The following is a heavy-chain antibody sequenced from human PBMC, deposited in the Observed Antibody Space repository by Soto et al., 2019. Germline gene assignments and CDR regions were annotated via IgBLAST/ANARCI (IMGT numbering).Heavy chain of an antibody. CDR1: GYTFTSYA. J-gene: IGHJ4*02. CDR3: ARVTAYYGSEPYFDY. D-gene: IGHD3-10*01. V-gene: IGHV1-3*01. Sequence: GASVKVSCKASGYTFTSYAMHWVRQAPGQRLEWMGWINAGNGNTKYSQRFQGRVTITRDTSASTAYMELSSLRSEDTAVYYCARVTAYYGSEPYFDYWGQGTLVTVSS. CDR2: INAGNGNT.